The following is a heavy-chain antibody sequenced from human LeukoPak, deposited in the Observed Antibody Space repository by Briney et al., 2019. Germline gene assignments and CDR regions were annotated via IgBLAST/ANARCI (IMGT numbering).Heavy chain of an antibody. Sequence: GGSLRLSCAASGFTFSSYWMSWVRQAPGKGLEWVANIKQDGSEKYYVDSVKGRFTISRDNAKNSLYLQMNSLRDEDTAVYYCARDGYEYYYDSSGYYQDYWGQGTLVTVSS. J-gene: IGHJ4*02. CDR2: IKQDGSEK. D-gene: IGHD3-22*01. CDR1: GFTFSSYW. CDR3: ARDGYEYYYDSSGYYQDY. V-gene: IGHV3-7*01.